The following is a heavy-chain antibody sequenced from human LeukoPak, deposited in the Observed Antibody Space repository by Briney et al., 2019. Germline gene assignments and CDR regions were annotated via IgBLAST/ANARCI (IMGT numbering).Heavy chain of an antibody. CDR1: GGSISSSSYY. CDR2: IYYSGST. CDR3: AKDINTVGVIRWFDP. D-gene: IGHD3-10*01. Sequence: PSETLSLTCTVSGGSISSSSYYWGWIRQPPGKGLEWIGSIYYSGSTYYNPSLKSRVTISVDTSKNQFSLKLSSVTAADTAVCYCAKDINTVGVIRWFDPWGQGTLVTVSS. V-gene: IGHV4-39*07. J-gene: IGHJ5*02.